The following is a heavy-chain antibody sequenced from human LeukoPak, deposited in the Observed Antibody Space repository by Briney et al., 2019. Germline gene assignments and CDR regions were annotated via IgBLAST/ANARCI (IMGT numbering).Heavy chain of an antibody. Sequence: PSETLSLTCTVSGGSISSSSYYWGWIRQPPGKGLEWIGSVYYTGASYYNPSLKSRVTISIDTSKNHFSLNLTSVTAADTAVYYCARAYYSSRWYDYGMDVWGQGTTVTVSS. V-gene: IGHV4-39*07. CDR3: ARAYYSSRWYDYGMDV. D-gene: IGHD6-13*01. CDR1: GGSISSSSYY. CDR2: VYYTGAS. J-gene: IGHJ6*02.